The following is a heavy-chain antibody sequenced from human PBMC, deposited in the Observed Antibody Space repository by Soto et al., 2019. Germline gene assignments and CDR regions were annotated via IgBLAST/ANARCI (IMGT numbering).Heavy chain of an antibody. CDR2: IIPIFGTA. V-gene: IGHV1-69*13. CDR3: ARTLNRITMIANPENDAFDI. J-gene: IGHJ3*02. CDR1: GGTFSSYA. D-gene: IGHD3-22*01. Sequence: SVKVSCKASGGTFSSYAISWVRQAPGQGLEWMGGIIPIFGTANYAQKFQGRVTITADESTSTAYMELSSLRSEDTAVYYCARTLNRITMIANPENDAFDIWGQGKRVTVSS.